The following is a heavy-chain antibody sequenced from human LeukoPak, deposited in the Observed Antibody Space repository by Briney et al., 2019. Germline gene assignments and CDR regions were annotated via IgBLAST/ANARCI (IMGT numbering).Heavy chain of an antibody. CDR3: ARDLSGSLYFDY. J-gene: IGHJ4*02. CDR1: GASISSYY. V-gene: IGHV4-4*07. Sequence: SETLSLTCTVSGASISSYYYNWIRQTAGRGLEWIGRLYISGSTDYNPSLKSRVTISVDTSNNQFSLDLNSVTAADTAVYFCARDLSGSLYFDYWGQGVLVTVSS. CDR2: LYISGST. D-gene: IGHD3-10*01.